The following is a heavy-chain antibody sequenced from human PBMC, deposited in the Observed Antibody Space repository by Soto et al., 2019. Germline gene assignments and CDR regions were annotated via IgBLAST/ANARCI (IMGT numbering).Heavy chain of an antibody. CDR2: IYYSGST. D-gene: IGHD4-17*01. CDR1: GGSISSYY. Sequence: SETLSLTCTVSGGSISSYYWSWIRQPPGKGLEWIGYIYYSGSTNYNPSLKSRVTISVDTSKNQFSLKLSSVTAADTAVYYCARHKLTSSPVYGDYYYYYMDVWGKGTTVTVSS. CDR3: ARHKLTSSPVYGDYYYYYMDV. J-gene: IGHJ6*03. V-gene: IGHV4-59*08.